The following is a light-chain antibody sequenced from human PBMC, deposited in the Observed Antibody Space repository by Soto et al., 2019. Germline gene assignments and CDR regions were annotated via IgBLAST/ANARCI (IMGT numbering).Light chain of an antibody. CDR2: GAS. V-gene: IGKV3-15*01. J-gene: IGKJ2*01. CDR1: QTVSTN. Sequence: EIVMTQSPVTLSVSPGERATLSCRASQTVSTNLGWYQQKPGQAPRLLIYGASTRATGIPARFSGSGSGTDFTLTISSLQPEDSAVYYCQQYHNWPPYTFGQGTKRRSN. CDR3: QQYHNWPPYT.